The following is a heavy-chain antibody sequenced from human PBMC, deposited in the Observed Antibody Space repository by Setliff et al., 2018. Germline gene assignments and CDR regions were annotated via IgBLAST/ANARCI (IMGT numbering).Heavy chain of an antibody. D-gene: IGHD4-17*01. CDR3: GRDPNGDYIGAFDM. Sequence: GESLKISCAASGFSFSNYALTWVRQTPGKGLEWVSSIRGSGESTFYLGSVKGRFTISRDNSKNMLYLQMSSLRAEDTAVYYCGRDPNGDYIGAFDMWGQGTMVTV. V-gene: IGHV3-23*01. CDR2: IRGSGEST. J-gene: IGHJ3*02. CDR1: GFSFSNYA.